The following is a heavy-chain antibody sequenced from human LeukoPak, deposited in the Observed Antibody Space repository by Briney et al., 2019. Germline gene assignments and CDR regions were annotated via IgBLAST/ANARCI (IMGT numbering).Heavy chain of an antibody. J-gene: IGHJ5*02. D-gene: IGHD1-1*01. CDR3: ARGNPVATTGTKGGWFDP. V-gene: IGHV4-59*01. CDR1: GDSISSYY. CDR2: IYDSGST. Sequence: SETLSLTCTVSGDSISSYYWSWIRQPPGKRLEWIGYIYDSGSTNYNPSLKSRVTISLDTSKNQFSLKLRSVTAADTALYYCARGNPVATTGTKGGWFDPWGQGTLVTVSS.